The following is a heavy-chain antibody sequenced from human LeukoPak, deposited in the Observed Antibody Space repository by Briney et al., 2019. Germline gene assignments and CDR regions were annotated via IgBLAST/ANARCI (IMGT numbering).Heavy chain of an antibody. V-gene: IGHV3-48*01. CDR2: ISSSSSTI. Sequence: PGGSLRLSCAASGFTFSSYSMNWVRQAPGKGLEWVSYISSSSSTIYYADSVKGRFTISRDNSKNTLYLQMNSLRAEDTAVYYCARSGSAHYDSSGSDAFDIWGQGTMVTVSS. CDR1: GFTFSSYS. CDR3: ARSGSAHYDSSGSDAFDI. D-gene: IGHD3-22*01. J-gene: IGHJ3*02.